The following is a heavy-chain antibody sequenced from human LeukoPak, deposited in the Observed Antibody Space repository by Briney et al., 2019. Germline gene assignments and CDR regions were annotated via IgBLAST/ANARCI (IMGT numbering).Heavy chain of an antibody. CDR2: ISSSSSYI. Sequence: GGSLRLSCAASGFTFSSYSMNWVRQAPGKGLEWVSSISSSSSYIYYADSVKSRFTISRDNAKNSLYLQMNSLRAEDTAVYYCARDYYDSSGYYSGDYWGQGTLVTVSS. V-gene: IGHV3-21*01. CDR1: GFTFSSYS. CDR3: ARDYYDSSGYYSGDY. J-gene: IGHJ4*02. D-gene: IGHD3-22*01.